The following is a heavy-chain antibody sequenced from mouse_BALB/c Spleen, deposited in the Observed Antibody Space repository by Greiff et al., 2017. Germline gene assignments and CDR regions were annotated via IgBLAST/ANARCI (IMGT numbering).Heavy chain of an antibody. D-gene: IGHD2-1*01. Sequence: QVQLQQPGAELVRPGASVKLSCKASGYTFTSYWINWVKQRPGQGLEWIGNIYPSDSYTNYNQKFKDKATLTVDKSSSTAYMQLSSPTSEDSAVYYCTRDGNYYFDYWGQGTTLTGSS. CDR3: TRDGNYYFDY. CDR2: IYPSDSYT. CDR1: GYTFTSYW. J-gene: IGHJ2*01. V-gene: IGHV1-69*02.